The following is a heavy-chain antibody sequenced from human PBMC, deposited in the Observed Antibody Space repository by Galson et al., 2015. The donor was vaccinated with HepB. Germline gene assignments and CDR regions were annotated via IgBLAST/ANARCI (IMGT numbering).Heavy chain of an antibody. CDR1: GFTFSSYA. D-gene: IGHD2-2*01. V-gene: IGHV3-30-3*01. J-gene: IGHJ6*02. CDR2: ISYDGSNK. Sequence: SLRLSCAASGFTFSSYAMHWVRQAPGKGLEWVAVISYDGSNKYYADSVKGRFTISRDNSKNTLYLQMNSLRAEDTAVYYCARAYCSSTSCPTYYYYGMDVWGQGTTVTVSS. CDR3: ARAYCSSTSCPTYYYYGMDV.